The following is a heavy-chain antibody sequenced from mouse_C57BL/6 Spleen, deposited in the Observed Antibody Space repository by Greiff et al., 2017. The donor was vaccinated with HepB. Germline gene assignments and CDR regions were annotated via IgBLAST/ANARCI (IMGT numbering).Heavy chain of an antibody. D-gene: IGHD1-1*01. CDR2: INPNNGGT. V-gene: IGHV1-18*01. CDR1: GYTFTDYN. CDR3: ARINYYGSSSYYFDY. Sequence: EVQLQQSGPELVKPGASVKIPCKASGYTFTDYNMDWVKQSHGKSLEWIGDINPNNGGTIYNQKFKGKATLTVDKSSSTAYMELRSLTSEDTAVYYCARINYYGSSSYYFDYWGQGTTLTVSS. J-gene: IGHJ2*01.